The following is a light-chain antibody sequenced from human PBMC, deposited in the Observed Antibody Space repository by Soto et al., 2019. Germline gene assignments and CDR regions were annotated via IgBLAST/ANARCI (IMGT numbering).Light chain of an antibody. V-gene: IGKV3-15*01. Sequence: EIVMTQSPATLSVSPGDRATLYCRASQSVSSILAWYQQKPGQAPRLLIYGASTRATDIPARFSGSGSGTEFTLTISSLQSEDFAVYYGQQYKKWPLTFGGGTKVEIK. CDR1: QSVSSI. CDR2: GAS. CDR3: QQYKKWPLT. J-gene: IGKJ4*01.